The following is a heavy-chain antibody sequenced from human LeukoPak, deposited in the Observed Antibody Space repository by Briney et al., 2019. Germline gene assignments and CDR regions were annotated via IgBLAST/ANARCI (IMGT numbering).Heavy chain of an antibody. CDR3: ARHLQSHTLPTRRRPTRNDAFDI. CDR1: GFTVSSNS. CDR2: IYSNNT. D-gene: IGHD5-24*01. Sequence: GGSLRLSCTVSGFTVSSNSMSWVRQAPGKGLEWVSFIYSNNTHYSDSVKGRFTISRDNSKNTLYLQMNSLRAEDTAVYYCARHLQSHTLPTRRRPTRNDAFDIWGQGTMVTVSS. V-gene: IGHV3-66*04. J-gene: IGHJ3*02.